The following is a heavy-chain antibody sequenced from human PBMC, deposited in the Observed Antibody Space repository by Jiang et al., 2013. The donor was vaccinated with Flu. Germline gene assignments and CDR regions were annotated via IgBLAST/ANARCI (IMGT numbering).Heavy chain of an antibody. CDR2: INPNSGGT. J-gene: IGHJ2*01. CDR1: GYTFTGYY. Sequence: PGASVKVSCKASGYTFTGYYMHWVRQAPGQGLEWMGWINPNSGGTNYAQKFQGRVTMTRDTSISTAYMELSRLRSDDTAVYYCARDVGEGYGSGSYYSLSYHWYFDLWGRGTLVTVSS. V-gene: IGHV1-2*02. CDR3: ARDVGEGYGSGSYYSLSYHWYFDL. D-gene: IGHD3-10*01.